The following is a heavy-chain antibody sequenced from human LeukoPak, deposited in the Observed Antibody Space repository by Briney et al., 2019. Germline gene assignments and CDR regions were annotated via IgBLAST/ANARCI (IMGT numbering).Heavy chain of an antibody. CDR2: IRRDGSQI. CDR1: GFTFSNYW. J-gene: IGHJ3*02. Sequence: PGGSLRLSCAASGFTFSNYWMNWVRQAPGKGLEWVANIRRDGSQIHYVYSVKGRFTISRDNAKNSLSLQRNSLRAEDTAIYYCARDDSPTVTGPAYYDAFDIWGQGIMVTVSS. V-gene: IGHV3-7*01. CDR3: ARDDSPTVTGPAYYDAFDI. D-gene: IGHD4-11*01.